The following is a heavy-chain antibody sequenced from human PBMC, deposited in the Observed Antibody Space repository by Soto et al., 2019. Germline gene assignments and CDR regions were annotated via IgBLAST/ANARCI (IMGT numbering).Heavy chain of an antibody. J-gene: IGHJ4*02. CDR1: GFTFSSSG. D-gene: IGHD5-18*01. CDR3: IQLWLMDAY. CDR2: ISYDGSNK. Sequence: QVQLVESGGGVVQPGRSLRLSCAASGFTFSSSGMHWVRQAPGKGLEWVAVISYDGSNKYYTDSVKGRFTISRDNSKNTLYLQMNSLRADCAKGLSVIQLWLMDAYWGQGTLVTVSS. V-gene: IGHV3-30*03.